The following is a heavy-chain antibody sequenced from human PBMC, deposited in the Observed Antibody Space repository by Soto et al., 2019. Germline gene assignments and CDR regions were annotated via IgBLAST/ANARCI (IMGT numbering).Heavy chain of an antibody. V-gene: IGHV4-4*02. CDR2: IFHSGTT. J-gene: IGHJ4*02. D-gene: IGHD1-7*01. CDR1: GGSISSSNW. Sequence: PSETLSLTCAVSGGSISSSNWWSWVRQPPGKGLEWIGQIFHSGTTNYNPSLKSRVTISLDKSKNQFSLQLSSVTAADTAVYYCASLGTTKTSFDYWGQGTLVTVSS. CDR3: ASLGTTKTSFDY.